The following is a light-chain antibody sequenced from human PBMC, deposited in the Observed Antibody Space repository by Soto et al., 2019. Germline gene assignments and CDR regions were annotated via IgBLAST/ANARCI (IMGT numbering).Light chain of an antibody. CDR1: QSVRSN. CDR2: DAS. J-gene: IGKJ1*01. CDR3: QQYDNWTRT. V-gene: IGKV3-15*01. Sequence: EKVITQSPATLSVSPGERATLSCRASQSVRSNLAWYQQNPGQPPRLLIYDASSRETGIPSMFSGSGSGTEFTLTISSLKSEDVEVYYCQQYDNWTRTFGQGTKVDIK.